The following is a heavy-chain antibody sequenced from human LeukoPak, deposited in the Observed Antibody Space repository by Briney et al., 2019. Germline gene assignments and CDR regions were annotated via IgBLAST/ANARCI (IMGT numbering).Heavy chain of an antibody. V-gene: IGHV4-61*01. CDR3: ARAGPEGYYYNGMDV. CDR2: IYDSGST. Sequence: SETLSLTCTVSGGSVSSANYYWSWIRQPPGKGLEWIGYIYDSGSTNYNPSLRSRVTISLDTFRHQFSLQLRSVTAADTAVYYCARAGPEGYYYNGMDVWGQGTTVTVSS. J-gene: IGHJ6*02. CDR1: GGSVSSANYY.